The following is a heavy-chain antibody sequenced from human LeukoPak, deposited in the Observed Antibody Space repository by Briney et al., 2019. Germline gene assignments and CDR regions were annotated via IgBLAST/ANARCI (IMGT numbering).Heavy chain of an antibody. V-gene: IGHV4-34*01. CDR2: INHSGST. J-gene: IGHJ4*02. CDR3: ARGQSGLWFGEG. CDR1: GGSFSGYY. Sequence: PSETLSLTCAVYGGSFSGYYWSWIRQPPGKGLEWIGEINHSGSTNYNPSLKSRVTISVDTSKNQFSLKLSSVTAADTAVYYCARGQSGLWFGEGWGQGTLVTVSS. D-gene: IGHD3-10*01.